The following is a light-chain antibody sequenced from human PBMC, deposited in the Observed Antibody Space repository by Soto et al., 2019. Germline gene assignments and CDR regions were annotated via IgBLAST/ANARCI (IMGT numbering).Light chain of an antibody. CDR3: QQSYSTPPGT. CDR1: QSISNY. CDR2: DAS. V-gene: IGKV1-39*01. Sequence: DIQMTQSPSSLSASVGDRVTITCRASQSISNYLNWYQQKPGKAPNLLIYDASSLQSGVPSRFSGSGSGTDFTLTISSLQPEDFATYSCQQSYSTPPGTVGQGTKVDSK. J-gene: IGKJ2*01.